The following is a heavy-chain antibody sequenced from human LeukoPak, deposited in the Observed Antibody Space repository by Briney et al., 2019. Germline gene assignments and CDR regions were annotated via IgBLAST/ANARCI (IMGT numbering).Heavy chain of an antibody. CDR2: IYYSGST. CDR1: GGSISSYY. Sequence: PSETLSLTCTVSGGSISSYYWSCIRQPPGKGLEWIGYIYYSGSTNYNPSLKRRVTISVDTSKNQFSLKLSSVTPADTAVYYCARGRGWLQSTPFDYWGQGTLVTVSS. CDR3: ARGRGWLQSTPFDY. J-gene: IGHJ4*02. D-gene: IGHD5-24*01. V-gene: IGHV4-59*01.